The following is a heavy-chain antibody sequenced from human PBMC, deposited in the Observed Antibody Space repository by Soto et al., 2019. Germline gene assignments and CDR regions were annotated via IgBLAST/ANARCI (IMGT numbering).Heavy chain of an antibody. Sequence: GESLKISCKGSGYSFTSYWIGWVRQMPGKGLEWMGIIYPGDSDTRYSPSFQGQVTISADKSISTAYLQWSSLKASDTAMYYCARGVRQLRHFDWISYYYYGLDVWGQGTTVTFSS. CDR2: IYPGDSDT. J-gene: IGHJ6*02. V-gene: IGHV5-51*01. D-gene: IGHD3-9*01. CDR1: GYSFTSYW. CDR3: ARGVRQLRHFDWISYYYYGLDV.